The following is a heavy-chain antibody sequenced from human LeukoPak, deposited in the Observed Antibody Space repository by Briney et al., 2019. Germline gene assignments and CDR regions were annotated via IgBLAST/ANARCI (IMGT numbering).Heavy chain of an antibody. J-gene: IGHJ4*02. CDR1: GGSISSSSYY. CDR2: IYYSGST. Sequence: SETLSLTCTVSGGSISSSSYYWGWIRQPPGKGLEWIGSIYYSGSTYCNPSLKSRVTISVDTSKNQFSLKLSSVTAADTAVYYCARGGSGWYYFDYWGQGTLVTVSS. D-gene: IGHD6-19*01. V-gene: IGHV4-39*01. CDR3: ARGGSGWYYFDY.